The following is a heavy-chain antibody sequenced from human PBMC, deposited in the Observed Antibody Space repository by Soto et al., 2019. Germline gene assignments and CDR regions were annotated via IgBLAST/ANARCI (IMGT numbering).Heavy chain of an antibody. D-gene: IGHD3-9*01. J-gene: IGHJ4*02. CDR1: GFTFSSYG. CDR3: AKHNDILTGYSAPVLDY. Sequence: ASVKVSCAASGFTFSSYGMSWVRQAPGKGLEWVSAISGSGGSTYYADSVKGRFTISRDNSKNTLYLQMNSLRAEDTAVYYCAKHNDILTGYSAPVLDYWGQGTLVTVSS. CDR2: ISGSGGST. V-gene: IGHV3-23*01.